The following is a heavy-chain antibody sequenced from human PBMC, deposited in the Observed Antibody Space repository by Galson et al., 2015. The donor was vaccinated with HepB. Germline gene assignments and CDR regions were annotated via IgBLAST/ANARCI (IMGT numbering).Heavy chain of an antibody. V-gene: IGHV3-48*04. CDR3: AGPLRFLVPHDY. CDR1: GLTFSDYS. Sequence: SLRLSCAASGLTFSDYSMNWVRQAPGKGLEWVAYIGSSSNTIYYADSMKGRFTISRDNAKKSLYLQMNTLRAEDTAVYYCAGPLRFLVPHDYWGQGTLVTVSS. J-gene: IGHJ4*02. D-gene: IGHD3-3*01. CDR2: IGSSSNTI.